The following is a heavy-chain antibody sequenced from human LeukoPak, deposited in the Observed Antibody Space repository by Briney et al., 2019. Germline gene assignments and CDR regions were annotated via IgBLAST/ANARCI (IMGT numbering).Heavy chain of an antibody. CDR1: GYTFTSYY. CDR3: ARSRCSSTSCYRFDY. J-gene: IGHJ4*02. Sequence: ASVKVSCKASGYTFTSYYMHWVRQAPGQGLEWMGIINPSGGSTSYAQKFQGRVTMTRDTSISTAYMELSRLRSDDTAVYYCARSRCSSTSCYRFDYWGQGTLVTVSS. CDR2: INPSGGST. D-gene: IGHD2-2*01. V-gene: IGHV1-46*01.